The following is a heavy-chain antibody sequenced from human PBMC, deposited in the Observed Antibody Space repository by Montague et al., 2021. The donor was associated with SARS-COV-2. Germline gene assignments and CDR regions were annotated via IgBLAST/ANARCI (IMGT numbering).Heavy chain of an antibody. V-gene: IGHV4-34*01. CDR2: INHSGST. J-gene: IGHJ4*02. CDR3: AGALVRGGDFDY. CDR1: GGSFSGYY. Sequence: SETLSLTCAVYGGSFSGYYWSWIRQPPGKGLEWIGEINHSGSTNYNPSLKSRVTISVDTSKNQFSLKLSSVTAADTAVYYCAGALVRGGDFDYWGQGTLVTVSS. D-gene: IGHD3-10*01.